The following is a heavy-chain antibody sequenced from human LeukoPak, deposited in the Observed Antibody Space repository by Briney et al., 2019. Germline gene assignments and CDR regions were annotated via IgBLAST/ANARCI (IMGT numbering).Heavy chain of an antibody. CDR3: ARAPYDSSGSCSCYFDY. CDR2: ISYDGSNK. Sequence: GGSLRLSCAASGFTFSSYAMHWVRQAPGKGLEWVAVISYDGSNKYYADSVKGRFTISRDNSKNTLYLQMNSLRAEDTAVYYCARAPYDSSGSCSCYFDYWGQGTLVTVSS. D-gene: IGHD3-22*01. CDR1: GFTFSSYA. J-gene: IGHJ4*02. V-gene: IGHV3-30-3*01.